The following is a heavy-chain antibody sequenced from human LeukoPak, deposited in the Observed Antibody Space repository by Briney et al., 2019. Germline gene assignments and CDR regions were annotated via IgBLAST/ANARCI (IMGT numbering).Heavy chain of an antibody. CDR2: ISDIDGST. CDR3: AKAVVPAARALGNWFDP. D-gene: IGHD2-2*01. J-gene: IGHJ5*02. V-gene: IGHV3-23*01. CDR1: GFIFSSYA. Sequence: GGSLRLSCATSGFIFSSYAMSWVRQAPGKGLEWVSSISDIDGSTHYADSVKGRFTISRDNSKNTLYLQMNSLRAEDTAVYYCAKAVVPAARALGNWFDPWGQGTLVTISS.